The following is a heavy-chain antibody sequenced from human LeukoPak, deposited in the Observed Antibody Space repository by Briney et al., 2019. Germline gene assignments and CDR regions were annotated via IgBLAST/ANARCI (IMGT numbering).Heavy chain of an antibody. CDR1: GGSISSGGYY. J-gene: IGHJ6*02. Sequence: SETPSLTCTVSGGSISSGGYYWSWIRQHPGKGLEWIGYIYYSGSTYYNPSLKSRVTISVDTSKNQFSLKLSSVTAADTAVYYCVSSRSRPNHYYYGMDVWGQGTTVTVSS. CDR2: IYYSGST. CDR3: VSSRSRPNHYYYGMDV. V-gene: IGHV4-31*03.